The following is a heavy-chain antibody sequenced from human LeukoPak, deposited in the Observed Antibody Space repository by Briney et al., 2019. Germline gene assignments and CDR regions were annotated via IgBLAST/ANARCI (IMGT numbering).Heavy chain of an antibody. D-gene: IGHD3-3*01. Sequence: SETLSLTCTVSGGSISSSSYYWGWIRQPPGTGLEWLGSIYYSGSTYYNPSLKSRVTISVDTSKNQFSLKLSSVTAADTAVYYCARQTPYDFWSGYPSFDYWGQGTLVTVSS. CDR1: GGSISSSSYY. V-gene: IGHV4-39*01. CDR2: IYYSGST. CDR3: ARQTPYDFWSGYPSFDY. J-gene: IGHJ4*02.